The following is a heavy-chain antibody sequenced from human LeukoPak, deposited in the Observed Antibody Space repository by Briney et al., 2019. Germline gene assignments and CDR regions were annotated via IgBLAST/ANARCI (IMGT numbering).Heavy chain of an antibody. CDR1: GFTFSSFE. CDR2: ISSSGSTI. CDR3: ARDRSYGSFNY. D-gene: IGHD5-18*01. Sequence: GGSLRLSCAASGFTFSSFEMNWVRKAPGKGLESVSYISSSGSTIYYADSVKGRFTLSRDNAKNSLYLQMSSLRAEDTAVYYCARDRSYGSFNYWGQGTLVTVSS. V-gene: IGHV3-48*03. J-gene: IGHJ4*02.